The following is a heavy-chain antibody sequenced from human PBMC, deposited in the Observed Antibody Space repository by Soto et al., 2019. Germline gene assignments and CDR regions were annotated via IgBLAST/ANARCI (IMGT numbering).Heavy chain of an antibody. CDR1: GFTFSSYA. D-gene: IGHD3-10*01. J-gene: IGHJ4*02. Sequence: EVPLLESGGGLVQPGGSLRLSCAGSGFTFSSYAMSWVRQAPGKGLEWVSIITGSDAKTYYADSVKGRFTISRDNSVTTLYLQMNSLRAEDTAVYYCAKVAMRDDSGSYYRASDYWGQGTLVIVSS. CDR3: AKVAMRDDSGSYYRASDY. V-gene: IGHV3-23*01. CDR2: ITGSDAKT.